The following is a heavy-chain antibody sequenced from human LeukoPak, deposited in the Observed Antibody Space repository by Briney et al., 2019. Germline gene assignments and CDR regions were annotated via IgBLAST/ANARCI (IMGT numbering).Heavy chain of an antibody. D-gene: IGHD6-6*01. CDR1: GFTFSNYG. CDR3: AKCAGMAARRGTDAY. J-gene: IGHJ4*02. V-gene: IGHV3-30*18. CDR2: ISYDGSNK. Sequence: PGRSLRLSCAASGFTFSNYGMHWVRQAPGKGLEWVAVISYDGSNKYYADSVKGRFTISRDNSKNTLYLQMNSLRAEDTATYYCAKCAGMAARRGTDAYWGQGTLVTVSS.